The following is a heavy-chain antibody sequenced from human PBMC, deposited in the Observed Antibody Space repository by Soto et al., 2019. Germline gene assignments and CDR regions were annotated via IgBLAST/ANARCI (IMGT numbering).Heavy chain of an antibody. D-gene: IGHD3-10*01. V-gene: IGHV1-18*01. J-gene: IGHJ5*02. CDR1: GYTFTSYG. CDR2: ISAYNGNT. CDR3: ARDTPGITMVRGVIIPYNWFDP. Sequence: QVQLVQSGAEVKKPGASVKVSCKASGYTFTSYGISWVRQAPGQGLEWMGWISAYNGNTNYAQKLQGRVTMTTDTYTSTAYMELRSLRSDDTAVYYCARDTPGITMVRGVIIPYNWFDPWGQGTLVTVSS.